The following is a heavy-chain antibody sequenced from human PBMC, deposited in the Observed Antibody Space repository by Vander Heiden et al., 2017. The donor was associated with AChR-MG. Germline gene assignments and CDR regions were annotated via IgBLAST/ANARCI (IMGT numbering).Heavy chain of an antibody. CDR1: EYTLTEVS. CDR2: FDPEDGET. CDR3: ATGAYYYDSSGYDY. Sequence: QVQLVQSGAEVMKPGASVKVSCKVSEYTLTEVSMHWVRRAPGKGLEWMGGFDPEDGETIYAQKFQGRVTMTEDTSTDTAYMELSSLRSEDTAVYYCATGAYYYDSSGYDYWGQGTLVTVSS. J-gene: IGHJ4*02. D-gene: IGHD3-22*01. V-gene: IGHV1-24*01.